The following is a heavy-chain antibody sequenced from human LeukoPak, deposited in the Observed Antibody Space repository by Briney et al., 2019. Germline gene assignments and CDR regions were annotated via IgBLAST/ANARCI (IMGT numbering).Heavy chain of an antibody. Sequence: KASETLSLTCAVCGGSFSGYYWSWIRQPPGKGLEWIGEINHSGSTNYNPSLKSRVTISVDTSKNQFSLKLSSVTAADTAVYYCARGSGLDIVVVPAVPKPYYYYYMDVWGKGTTVTVSS. CDR1: GGSFSGYY. V-gene: IGHV4-34*01. D-gene: IGHD2-2*03. CDR2: INHSGST. CDR3: ARGSGLDIVVVPAVPKPYYYYYMDV. J-gene: IGHJ6*03.